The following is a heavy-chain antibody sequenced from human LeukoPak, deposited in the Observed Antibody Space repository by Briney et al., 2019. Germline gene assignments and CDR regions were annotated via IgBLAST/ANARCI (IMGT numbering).Heavy chain of an antibody. D-gene: IGHD1-26*01. CDR1: VHSLTKFS. Sequence: ASVNVSCTVSVHSLTKFSMEGVRQAPGKGEERMGGFDPERGETIHTQKFQGRFPMTEDTSTDTAYMELNSLTSEDTAVYYCATGSIVYDFWGQGTLVTVSS. CDR3: ATGSIVYDF. CDR2: FDPERGET. V-gene: IGHV1-24*01. J-gene: IGHJ4*02.